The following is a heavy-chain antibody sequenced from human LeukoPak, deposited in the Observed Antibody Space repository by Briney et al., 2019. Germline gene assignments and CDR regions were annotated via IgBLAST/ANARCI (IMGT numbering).Heavy chain of an antibody. CDR2: INTYTGNT. D-gene: IGHD1-26*01. CDR1: GYTFTSYG. CDR3: ARNQNAWEFDY. Sequence: ASVKVSCKASGYTFTSYGISWVRQAPGQGLEWMGWINTYTGNTNYAQKLQGRVTMTTDTSTSTAYMELKSLTSDDTALYYCARNQNAWEFDYWGQGTLITVSS. J-gene: IGHJ4*02. V-gene: IGHV1-18*01.